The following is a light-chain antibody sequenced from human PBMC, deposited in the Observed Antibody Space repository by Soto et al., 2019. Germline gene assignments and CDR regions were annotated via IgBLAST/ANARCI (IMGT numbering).Light chain of an antibody. CDR3: AAWDDSLTCPV. V-gene: IGLV1-44*01. J-gene: IGLJ2*01. CDR2: SNN. CDR1: SSNIGSNT. Sequence: QSVLTQPPSASGTPGQRVTISCSGSSSNIGSNTVNWHQQLPGTAPKLLIYSNNQWPSGVPDRFSGSKSGTSASLAISGLQSEDEADYYCAAWDDSLTCPVFGGGTKLTVL.